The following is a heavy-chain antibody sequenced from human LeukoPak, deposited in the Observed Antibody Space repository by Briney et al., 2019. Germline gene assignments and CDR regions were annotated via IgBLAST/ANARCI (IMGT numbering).Heavy chain of an antibody. CDR2: ISSSSSTI. CDR1: GFTFSSYS. Sequence: GGSLRLSCAASGFTFSSYSMNWVRQAPGRGLEWVSYISSSSSTIYYADSVKGRFTISRDNAKNSLYLQMNSLRAEDTAVYYCARDPVYGDYEWDYYYMDVWGKGTTVTVSS. V-gene: IGHV3-48*01. J-gene: IGHJ6*03. D-gene: IGHD4-17*01. CDR3: ARDPVYGDYEWDYYYMDV.